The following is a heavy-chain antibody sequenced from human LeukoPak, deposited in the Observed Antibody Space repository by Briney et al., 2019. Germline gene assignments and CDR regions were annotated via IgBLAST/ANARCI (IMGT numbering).Heavy chain of an antibody. V-gene: IGHV1-2*02. CDR1: GYTFTDYY. CDR3: ARVVDDWDYFDY. CDR2: INPNSGGT. J-gene: IGHJ4*02. D-gene: IGHD2-15*01. Sequence: ASVKVSCKPSGYTFTDYYIHWVRQAPGQGLEWMGWINPNSGGTNYAQNFKGRVTMTRDTSNNTACMELSRLRSDDAAMYYCARVVDDWDYFDYWGQGTLVTVSS.